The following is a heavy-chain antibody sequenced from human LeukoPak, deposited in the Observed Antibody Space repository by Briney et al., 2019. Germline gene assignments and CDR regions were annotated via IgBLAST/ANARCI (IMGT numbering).Heavy chain of an antibody. V-gene: IGHV3-48*01. Sequence: GESLRLSCVASGFTFSSYSFNWVRQATGQGLEWISYISRSISDIFYADSVKGRFTISRDNAKNSLYLQMNNLRAEDTAVYYCVRTSNFDSWGQGTLVTLSS. J-gene: IGHJ4*02. CDR2: ISRSISDI. CDR3: VRTSNFDS. D-gene: IGHD2/OR15-2a*01. CDR1: GFTFSSYS.